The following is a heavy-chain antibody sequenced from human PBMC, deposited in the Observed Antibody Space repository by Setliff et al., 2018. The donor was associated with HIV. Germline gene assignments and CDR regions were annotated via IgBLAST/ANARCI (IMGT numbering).Heavy chain of an antibody. CDR1: GGSISNGDHY. J-gene: IGHJ4*02. V-gene: IGHV4-30-4*08. Sequence: SETLSLTCTVSGGSISNGDHYWAWIRQSPGKGLEWIGYIYYTGDTYYRSSLESRVTISVDTSNNQFSLRLKSVTAADTAVYFCGQMSISASFYFDYWGRGTLVTVSS. CDR3: GQMSISASFYFDY. CDR2: IYYTGDT. D-gene: IGHD2-21*01.